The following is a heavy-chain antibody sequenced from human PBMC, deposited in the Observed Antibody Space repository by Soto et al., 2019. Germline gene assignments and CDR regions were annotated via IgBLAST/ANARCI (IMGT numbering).Heavy chain of an antibody. CDR3: SKDQSSSSFPWFDP. CDR1: GFTFRSYA. D-gene: IGHD6-6*01. CDR2: ISGSGGST. V-gene: IGHV3-23*01. J-gene: IGHJ5*02. Sequence: WGSLSLTCASSGFTFRSYAMSWVRQAPGKGLEWVSAISGSGGSTYYADPVKGRFTISRDNSKNTLYLQMNSLRAEDTAVYYCSKDQSSSSFPWFDPWGQGTMVTVSS.